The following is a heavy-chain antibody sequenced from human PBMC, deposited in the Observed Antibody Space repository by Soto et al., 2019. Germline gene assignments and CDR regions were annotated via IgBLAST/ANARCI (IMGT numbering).Heavy chain of an antibody. CDR1: GYTFTSYG. V-gene: IGHV1-18*04. CDR2: ISAYNGHT. CDR3: ARDRLGSGYSYYGMDV. J-gene: IGHJ6*02. D-gene: IGHD6-25*01. Sequence: QGQLVQSGAEVKKPGASVKVSCKASGYTFTSYGISWVRQAPGHGLDGMGWISAYNGHTNYAQKLQGRVTMTTDTSTSTAYMELRSLISDDTAVYYCARDRLGSGYSYYGMDVWGQGTTVTVSS.